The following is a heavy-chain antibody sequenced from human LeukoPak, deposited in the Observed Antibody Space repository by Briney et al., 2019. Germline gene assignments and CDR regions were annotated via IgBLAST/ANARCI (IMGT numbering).Heavy chain of an antibody. J-gene: IGHJ4*02. Sequence: GGSLRLSCAASGFTFDDYGMSWVRQAPGKGLEWVSGINWNGGSTGYADSVKGRFTISRDNAKNSLYLQMNSLRAEDTALYHCARGDCSSTSCYSDYWGQGTLVTVSS. CDR3: ARGDCSSTSCYSDY. D-gene: IGHD2-2*01. V-gene: IGHV3-20*01. CDR1: GFTFDDYG. CDR2: INWNGGST.